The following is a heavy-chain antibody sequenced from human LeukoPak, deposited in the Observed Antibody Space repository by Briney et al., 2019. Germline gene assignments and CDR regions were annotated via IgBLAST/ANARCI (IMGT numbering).Heavy chain of an antibody. J-gene: IGHJ4*02. V-gene: IGHV1-69*01. CDR2: IIPIFGTA. CDR1: GGTFSSYA. Sequence: SEKVSCKASGGTFSSYAISWVRQAPGQGLEWMGGIIPIFGTANYAQKFQGRVTITADESTSTAYMELSSLRSEDTAVYYCARTERAAGLLEACLDYWGQGTLVTVSS. CDR3: ARTERAAGLLEACLDY. D-gene: IGHD6-13*01.